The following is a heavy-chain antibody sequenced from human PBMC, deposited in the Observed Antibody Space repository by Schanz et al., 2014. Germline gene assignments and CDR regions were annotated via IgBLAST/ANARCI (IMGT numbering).Heavy chain of an antibody. CDR1: GFIFSSYG. V-gene: IGHV3-33*01. CDR3: ARVRRRIATPSTPSFRNYYDYAMDV. D-gene: IGHD2-2*01. CDR2: IWYDGSNK. J-gene: IGHJ6*02. Sequence: QVPLVESGGGVVQPGRSLRLSCAASGFIFSSYGLHWVRQAPGKGLEWVAFIWYDGSNKYYADSVKGRFTISRDNSKNTLYLQMNSLRAEDTSVYFCARVRRRIATPSTPSFRNYYDYAMDVWGQGTTVTVSS.